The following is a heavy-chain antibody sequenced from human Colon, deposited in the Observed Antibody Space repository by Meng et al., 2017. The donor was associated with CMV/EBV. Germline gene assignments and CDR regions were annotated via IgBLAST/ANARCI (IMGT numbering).Heavy chain of an antibody. CDR2: IYDTGIT. V-gene: IGHV4-61*08. CDR1: GVSVTSGAYH. J-gene: IGHJ4*02. Sequence: VQLPEAGRGLVTSSDPLVLTCIVSGVSVTSGAYHWSWIRQSPGKGLEWIGYIYDTGITIYNPSLKSRVTIFLETSKNQFSLNLNSMTTADTAVYYCAKSRSSTPGIVDDWGQGTLVTVSS. D-gene: IGHD2/OR15-2a*01. CDR3: AKSRSSTPGIVDD.